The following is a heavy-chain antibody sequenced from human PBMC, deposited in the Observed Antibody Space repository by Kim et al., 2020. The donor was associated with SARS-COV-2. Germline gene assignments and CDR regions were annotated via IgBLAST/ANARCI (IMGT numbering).Heavy chain of an antibody. J-gene: IGHJ6*02. V-gene: IGHV4-34*01. Sequence: KSRVTKSVDTSKNQFSLKLSSVTAADTAVYYCARGGAAAGTGYYYYYGMDVWGQGTTVTVSS. CDR3: ARGGAAAGTGYYYYYGMDV. D-gene: IGHD6-13*01.